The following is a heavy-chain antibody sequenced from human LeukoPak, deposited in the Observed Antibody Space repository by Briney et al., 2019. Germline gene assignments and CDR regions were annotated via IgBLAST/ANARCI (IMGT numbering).Heavy chain of an antibody. D-gene: IGHD5-18*01. J-gene: IGHJ4*02. CDR3: ASHRRSHGAEL. CDR1: GGSFEHYF. CDR2: VYYTGPT. V-gene: IGHV4-59*01. Sequence: PSETLSLTCTVSGGSFEHYFWSWIRQPPGRGLEFIGYVYYTGPTDYSPSLQSRLTISADMARNQFSLRLRSVTAADTAIYYCASHRRSHGAELWGQGMLVTVSS.